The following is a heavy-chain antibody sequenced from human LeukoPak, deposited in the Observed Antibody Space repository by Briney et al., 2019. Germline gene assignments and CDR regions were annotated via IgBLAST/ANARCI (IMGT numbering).Heavy chain of an antibody. CDR3: ARDHVVASGAVAY. J-gene: IGHJ4*02. CDR2: PDSGGTA. CDR1: GFTVSDNY. Sequence: PGGSLRLSCAASGFTVSDNYMSWFRQAPGRGLDGLSVPDSGGTAIYADSVRGRFTISRDNSKNTLHLQMDSLTIEDSALYYCARDHVVASGAVAYWGQGTLVTVSS. D-gene: IGHD2-15*01. V-gene: IGHV3-53*01.